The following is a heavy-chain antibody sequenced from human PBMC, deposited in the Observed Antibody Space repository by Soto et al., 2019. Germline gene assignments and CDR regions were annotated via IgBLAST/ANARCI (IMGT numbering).Heavy chain of an antibody. CDR1: GFTVSISY. J-gene: IGHJ4*02. CDR3: ARRKDCSSTTCFDK. D-gene: IGHD2-2*01. CDR2: VYSDGYT. Sequence: GSLRLSCAASGFTVSISYMTWVRQVPGKGLEWVSIVYSDGYTYYAASVKGRFTISRDNSKNTLYLQMSSLRAEDTAMYYCARRKDCSSTTCFDKWGRGTLVTVSS. V-gene: IGHV3-66*01.